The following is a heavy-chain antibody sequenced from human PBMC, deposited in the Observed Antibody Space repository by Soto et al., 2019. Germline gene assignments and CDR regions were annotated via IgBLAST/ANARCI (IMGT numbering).Heavy chain of an antibody. CDR2: ISHLEST. J-gene: IGHJ4*02. CDR3: ERGGGYDPFDY. D-gene: IGHD5-12*01. Sequence: SETLSLTCTLSGASITYGGYSWSWIRQPPGKDLEWLGYISHLESTFYNPSFQSRLTLSIDRSKNQFSLKLASMTAADTAVYYCERGGGYDPFDYWGQGTLVTVSS. V-gene: IGHV4-30-2*01. CDR1: GASITYGGYS.